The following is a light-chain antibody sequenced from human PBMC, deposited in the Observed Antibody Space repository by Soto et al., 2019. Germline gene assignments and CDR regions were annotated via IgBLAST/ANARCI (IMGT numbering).Light chain of an antibody. J-gene: IGLJ1*01. CDR3: QVWASTAEFFV. CDR1: KSGSKI. CDR2: DAS. V-gene: IGLV3-21*02. Sequence: SSELTQPPAVSVAPGQTARITCGGDKSGSKIVHWYRQRPGQAPVAVVFDASDRPSGIPDRISASRSGDTATLTISRVDAADEADYYCQVWASTAEFFVFGSGTKATVL.